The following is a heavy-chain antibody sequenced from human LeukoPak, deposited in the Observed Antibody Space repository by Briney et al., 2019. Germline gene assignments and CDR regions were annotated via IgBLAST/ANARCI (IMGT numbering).Heavy chain of an antibody. CDR2: IYSGGST. D-gene: IGHD2-8*01. Sequence: GGSLRLSCAASGFTVSSNYMSWVRQAPGKGLEWVSVIYSGGSTYYADSVKGRFTISRDNSKNTLYLQMNSLRAEDTAVYYCAKDGGDIVLMVYAIKATFDYWGQGTLVTVSS. J-gene: IGHJ4*02. V-gene: IGHV3-53*01. CDR3: AKDGGDIVLMVYAIKATFDY. CDR1: GFTVSSNY.